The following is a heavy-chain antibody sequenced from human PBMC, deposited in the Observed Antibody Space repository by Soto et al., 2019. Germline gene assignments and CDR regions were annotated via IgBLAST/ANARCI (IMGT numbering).Heavy chain of an antibody. CDR1: GFTFSSYA. Sequence: EVQLLESGGGLVQPGGSLRLSCAASGFTFSSYAMSWVHQAPGKGLEWVSAISGSGGSTYYADSVKGRFTISRDNSKNTLYLQMNSLRAEDTAVYYCASSSGGIPVSYAFDIWGQGTMVTVSS. CDR2: ISGSGGST. V-gene: IGHV3-23*01. CDR3: ASSSGGIPVSYAFDI. J-gene: IGHJ3*02. D-gene: IGHD2-15*01.